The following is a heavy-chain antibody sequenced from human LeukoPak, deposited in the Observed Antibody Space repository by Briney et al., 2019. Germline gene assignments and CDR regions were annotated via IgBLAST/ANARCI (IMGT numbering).Heavy chain of an antibody. CDR2: ISSSSSYI. Sequence: GGSLRLSCAASGFTFSSYSMNWVRQAPGKGLEWVSSISSSSSYIYYADSVKGRFTISRDNAKNSLYLQMNSLRAEDTAVYYCAKDLKGYSYGYGYYFDYWGQGTLVTVSS. D-gene: IGHD5-18*01. V-gene: IGHV3-21*04. CDR3: AKDLKGYSYGYGYYFDY. CDR1: GFTFSSYS. J-gene: IGHJ4*02.